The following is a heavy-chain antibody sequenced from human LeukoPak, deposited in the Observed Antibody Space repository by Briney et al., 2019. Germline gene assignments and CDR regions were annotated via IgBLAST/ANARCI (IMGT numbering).Heavy chain of an antibody. Sequence: PGGSLRLSCAASGFTVSSNYMTWVRQAPGKGLEWVSVIYSGGSTDYADSVKGRFTISRDNSKNTLYLQMNSLRVDDTAVYSCARRSGSQPYYFDYWGQGTLVTVSS. CDR3: ARRSGSQPYYFDY. D-gene: IGHD3-10*01. V-gene: IGHV3-66*01. CDR1: GFTVSSNY. J-gene: IGHJ4*02. CDR2: IYSGGST.